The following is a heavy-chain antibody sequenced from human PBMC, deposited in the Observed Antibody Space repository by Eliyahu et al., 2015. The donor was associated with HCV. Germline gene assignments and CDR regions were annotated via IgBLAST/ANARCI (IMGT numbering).Heavy chain of an antibody. CDR2: INSGNGDT. V-gene: IGHV1-3*01. CDR1: GYTFTNYA. D-gene: IGHD6-19*01. J-gene: IGHJ4*02. Sequence: QVQLEQSGAEMKXPGASVKVSCKASGYTFTNYAMHWVRQAPGQGLEWMGWINSGNGDTKYSQKLQGRVTITRDTSATTAFMELSSLTSEDTAVYYCARDGVFGYSSGWQNFDYWGQGTLVTVSS. CDR3: ARDGVFGYSSGWQNFDY.